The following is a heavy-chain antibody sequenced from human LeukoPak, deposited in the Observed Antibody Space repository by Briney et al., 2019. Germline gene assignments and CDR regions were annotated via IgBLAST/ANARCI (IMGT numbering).Heavy chain of an antibody. Sequence: HPGKSLRLSCAAFGFTFVWIHLHLWGMHSVRQAPGKGLEWVSYISEKGGSTTYGDSVKGRFTISRDNSLNTVYLQMNSLRAEDTAVYFCAKRGVVIRGILVIGYHTEAYHYDHWGQGTLVTVSS. CDR1: GFTFVWIHLHLWG. V-gene: IGHV3-23*01. D-gene: IGHD3-10*01. J-gene: IGHJ4*02. CDR3: AKRGVVIRGILVIGYHTEAYHYDH. CDR2: ISEKGGST.